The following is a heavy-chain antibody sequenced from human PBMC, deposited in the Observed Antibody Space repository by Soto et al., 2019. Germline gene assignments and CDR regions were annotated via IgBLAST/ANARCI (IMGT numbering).Heavy chain of an antibody. J-gene: IGHJ3*02. CDR3: AKDWNDYDGPWGAFDI. V-gene: IGHV3-9*01. Sequence: GGSLRLSCAASGFTFDDYAMHWVRQAPGKGLEWVSGISWNSGSIGYADSVKGRFTISRDNAKNSLYLQMNSLRAEDTALYYCAKDWNDYDGPWGAFDIWGQGTMVTVSS. CDR1: GFTFDDYA. CDR2: ISWNSGSI. D-gene: IGHD1-1*01.